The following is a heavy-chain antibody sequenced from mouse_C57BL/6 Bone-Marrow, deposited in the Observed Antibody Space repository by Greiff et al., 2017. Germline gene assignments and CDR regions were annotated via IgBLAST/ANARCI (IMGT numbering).Heavy chain of an antibody. V-gene: IGHV1-15*01. Sequence: VQLQQSGAELVRPGASVTLSCKASGYTFTDYEMHWVKQTPVHGLEWIGAIDPETGGTAYNQKFTGKAILTADKSSSTASMELRSLTSEDSAVYYCTRFYYYGSSGLFAYWGQGTLVTVSA. J-gene: IGHJ3*01. CDR2: IDPETGGT. CDR1: GYTFTDYE. CDR3: TRFYYYGSSGLFAY. D-gene: IGHD1-1*01.